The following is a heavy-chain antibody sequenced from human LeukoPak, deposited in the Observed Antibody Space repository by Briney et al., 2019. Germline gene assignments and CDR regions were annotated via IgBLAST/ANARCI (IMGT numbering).Heavy chain of an antibody. J-gene: IGHJ4*02. V-gene: IGHV4-31*03. CDR2: IYYSGST. CDR3: ARGDRVAPRPTAFDY. CDR1: GDSISSAGYY. Sequence: SHTLSLTCTVSGDSISSAGYYWTWIRQHPGNGLEWIGYIYYSGSTYYNPSLKSRVTISVDTSKNQFSLKLSSVTAADTAVYYCARGDRVAPRPTAFDYWGQGTLVTVSS. D-gene: IGHD6-6*01.